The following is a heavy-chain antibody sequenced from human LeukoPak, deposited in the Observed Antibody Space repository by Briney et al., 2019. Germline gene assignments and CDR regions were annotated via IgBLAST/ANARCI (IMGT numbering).Heavy chain of an antibody. CDR2: IYTSGST. J-gene: IGHJ4*02. CDR3: AGGSGWLSSYYFDY. Sequence: SETLSLTCTVSGGSISSYYWSWIRQPAGKGLEWIGRIYTSGSTNYNPSLKSRVTMSIDTSKNQFSLKLTSVTAADTAVYYCAGGSGWLSSYYFDYWGQGILVTVSS. CDR1: GGSISSYY. D-gene: IGHD6-19*01. V-gene: IGHV4-4*07.